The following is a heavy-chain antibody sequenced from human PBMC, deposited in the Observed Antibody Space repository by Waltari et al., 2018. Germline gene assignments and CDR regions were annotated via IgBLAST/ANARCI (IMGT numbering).Heavy chain of an antibody. V-gene: IGHV1-69*02. CDR2: IFPILGIA. J-gene: IGHJ4*02. D-gene: IGHD2-15*01. CDR3: ARGGVGVVVAATLGY. Sequence: QVQLVQSGAEVKKPGSSVKVSCKASGGTFSSYTISWVRQAPGQGLEWMGRIFPILGIANSAQKCQGRVTITSDKSTSTAYMELSSLRSEDTAGYYCARGGVGVVVAATLGYCGQGTLVTVSS. CDR1: GGTFSSYT.